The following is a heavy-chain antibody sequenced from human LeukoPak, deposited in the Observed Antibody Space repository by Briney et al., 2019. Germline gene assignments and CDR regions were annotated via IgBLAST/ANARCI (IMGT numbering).Heavy chain of an antibody. J-gene: IGHJ4*02. D-gene: IGHD2-15*01. Sequence: GGSLRLSCAASGFTFSSYAMSWVRQAPGKGLEWVSAISGSGGSTYYADSVKGRFTISRDNSKNTLYLQMTSLRAEDTALYYCARRTCSGGTCYPLDSWGQGALVTVSS. CDR2: ISGSGGST. CDR3: ARRTCSGGTCYPLDS. CDR1: GFTFSSYA. V-gene: IGHV3-23*01.